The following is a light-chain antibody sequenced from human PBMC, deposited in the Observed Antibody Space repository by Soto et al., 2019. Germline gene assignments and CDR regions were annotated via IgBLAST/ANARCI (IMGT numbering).Light chain of an antibody. V-gene: IGKV3-20*01. J-gene: IGKJ1*01. CDR2: GAS. Sequence: EIVLTQSPGTLSLSPGERATLSCRASQSISSSYLAWYQQKPGQAPRLLVYGASSRATGIADRFSGSGSGTDFTLTISRLEPEDFGVYYCQQYGSSRTFGQGTKVEIK. CDR3: QQYGSSRT. CDR1: QSISSSY.